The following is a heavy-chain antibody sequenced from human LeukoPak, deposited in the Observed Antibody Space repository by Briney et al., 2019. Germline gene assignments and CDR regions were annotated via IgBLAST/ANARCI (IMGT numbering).Heavy chain of an antibody. CDR3: ARDRHKYNYDSGGYPPY. CDR2: ISGSSSYI. D-gene: IGHD3-22*01. J-gene: IGHJ4*02. V-gene: IGHV3-21*01. Sequence: PGGSLRLSCAASGFTFSSYSMNWVRQAPGKGLEWVSSISGSSSYIYYADSVKGRFTISRDNSKNTLYLQMNSLRAEDTAVYYCARDRHKYNYDSGGYPPYWGQGTLVTVSS. CDR1: GFTFSSYS.